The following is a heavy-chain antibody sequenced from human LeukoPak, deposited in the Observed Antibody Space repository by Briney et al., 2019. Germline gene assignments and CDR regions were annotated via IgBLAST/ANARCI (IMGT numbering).Heavy chain of an antibody. CDR3: AKDERFGPSGYYMDV. Sequence: GRSLRLSCAASGFTFSSYGMHWVRQAPGKGLEWVAVIWYDGSNKYYADSVKGRFTISRDNSKNTLYLQMNSLRAEDTAVYYCAKDERFGPSGYYMDVWGKGTTVTVSS. J-gene: IGHJ6*03. CDR1: GFTFSSYG. V-gene: IGHV3-33*06. D-gene: IGHD3-10*01. CDR2: IWYDGSNK.